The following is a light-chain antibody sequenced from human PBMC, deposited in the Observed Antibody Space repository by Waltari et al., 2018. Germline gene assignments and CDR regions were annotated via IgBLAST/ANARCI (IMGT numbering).Light chain of an antibody. CDR3: QQRYRSPGT. J-gene: IGKJ1*01. CDR1: QSISHY. CDR2: AAS. Sequence: DIQLPQSPSSLSASVGDRITIPYRASQSISHYLNWYQPTPLKAPKLLMFAASGLESGVPSRVSGSGAGTDFNRTMNNLQPEDFATYYCQQRYRSPGTFGEGTRVEIK. V-gene: IGKV1-39*01.